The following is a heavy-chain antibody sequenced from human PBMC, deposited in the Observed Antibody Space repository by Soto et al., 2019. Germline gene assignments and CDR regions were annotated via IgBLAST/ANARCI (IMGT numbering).Heavy chain of an antibody. CDR1: GFTFSTHV. J-gene: IGHJ6*02. CDR2: SWNDGSSK. CDR3: ARGTHYSLDV. V-gene: IGHV3-33*01. Sequence: GGSLRLSCAASGFTFSTHVIHWVRQAPGKGLEWVAISWNDGSSKNYADSVKGRFTVSRDNSQNTLYLQLNSLRADDTAVYFCARGTHYSLDVWGQGTTVTVSS.